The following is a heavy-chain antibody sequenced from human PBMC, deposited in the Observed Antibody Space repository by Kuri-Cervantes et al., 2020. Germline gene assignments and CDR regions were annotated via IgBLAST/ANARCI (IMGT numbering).Heavy chain of an antibody. CDR3: ARDVYQLLPDY. V-gene: IGHV1-18*01. D-gene: IGHD5/OR15-5a*01. CDR2: ISAYNANT. CDR1: GYTFTSYG. J-gene: IGHJ4*02. Sequence: ASVKVSCKASGYTFTSYGFSWVRQAPGQGLEWMGWISAYNANTNYAQRLQGRVTMTTDTSTSTAYMELNSLTSEDTAVYYCARDVYQLLPDYWGQGTLVTVSS.